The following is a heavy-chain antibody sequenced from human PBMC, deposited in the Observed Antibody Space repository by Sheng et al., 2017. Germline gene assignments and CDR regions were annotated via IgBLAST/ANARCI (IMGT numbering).Heavy chain of an antibody. D-gene: IGHD1-1*01. J-gene: IGHJ4*02. V-gene: IGHV1-18*01. CDR2: ISAHNGNT. CDR3: ARRDAYNYYFDY. CDR1: GYTFINYG. Sequence: QVQLVQSGAEVKKPGATMKVSCKASGYTFINYGISWVRQAPGQGLEWMGWISAHNGNTAYAQNLQGRVTMTTDTSTGIAYMELRSLRSDDTAVYYCARRDAYNYYFDYWGQGTLVTVPS.